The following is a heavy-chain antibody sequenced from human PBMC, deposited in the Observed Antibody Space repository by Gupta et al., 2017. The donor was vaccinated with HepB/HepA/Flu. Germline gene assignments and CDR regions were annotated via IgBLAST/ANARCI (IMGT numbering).Heavy chain of an antibody. CDR3: AHRRVGYCSSTSCYTQNWFDP. D-gene: IGHD2-2*02. J-gene: IGHJ5*02. V-gene: IGHV2-5*01. Sequence: QITLKESGPTLVTPTQTLTLTCTVSGFSLSTSGLGVGWIRQPPGKALEWLALIYWNDDTRYSPSLKSRLTITKDTSKNQVVLTMTNMDPVDTATDYCAHRRVGYCSSTSCYTQNWFDPWGQGILVTVSS. CDR1: GFSLSTSGLG. CDR2: IYWNDDT.